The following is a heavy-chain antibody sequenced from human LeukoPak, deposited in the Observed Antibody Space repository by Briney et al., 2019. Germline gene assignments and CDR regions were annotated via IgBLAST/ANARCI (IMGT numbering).Heavy chain of an antibody. CDR1: GFTFSSYA. CDR2: ISYDGSNK. Sequence: GGSLRLSCAASGFTFSSYAMHWVRQAPGKGLEWVAVISYDGSNKYYADSVKGRFTISRDNSKNTLYPQMNSLRAEDTAVYYCARAVASIFDYWGQGTLVTVSS. V-gene: IGHV3-30*04. D-gene: IGHD6-19*01. CDR3: ARAVASIFDY. J-gene: IGHJ4*02.